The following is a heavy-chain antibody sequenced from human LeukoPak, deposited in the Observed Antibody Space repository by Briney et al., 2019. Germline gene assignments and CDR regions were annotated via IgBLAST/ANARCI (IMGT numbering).Heavy chain of an antibody. J-gene: IGHJ6*03. CDR2: INHSGST. CDR1: GGSFSGYY. Sequence: SETLSLTCAVYGGSFSGYYWSWIRQPPGRGLEWIGEINHSGSTNYNPSLKSRVTISVDTSKNQFSLKLSSVTAADTAVDYCATGRHYGDYEGGLGYYHHYMDVWGKGTTVTVSS. CDR3: ATGRHYGDYEGGLGYYHHYMDV. V-gene: IGHV4-34*01. D-gene: IGHD4-17*01.